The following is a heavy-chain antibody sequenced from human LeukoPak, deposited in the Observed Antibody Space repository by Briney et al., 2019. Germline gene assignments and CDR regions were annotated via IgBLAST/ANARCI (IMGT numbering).Heavy chain of an antibody. Sequence: GGSLRLSCAASGFTFSSYAMYWVRQAPGKGLEWVSGIFGSGGSTHYADSVKGRFTISRDNSKNTLYLQMNSLRAEDTAVYYCAKTTTGYSSGRFPGWPVDYWGQGTLVTVSS. CDR2: IFGSGGST. V-gene: IGHV3-23*01. CDR3: AKTTTGYSSGRFPGWPVDY. J-gene: IGHJ4*02. CDR1: GFTFSSYA. D-gene: IGHD6-19*01.